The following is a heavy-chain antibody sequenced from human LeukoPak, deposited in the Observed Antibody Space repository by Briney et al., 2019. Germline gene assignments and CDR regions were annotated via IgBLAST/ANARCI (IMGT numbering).Heavy chain of an antibody. CDR2: IKNDGSST. CDR1: GFTFSSYW. CDR3: ARVSASRYGYDY. D-gene: IGHD5-18*01. J-gene: IGHJ4*02. Sequence: SGGSLRLSCAASGFTFSSYWMHWVRQAPGKGLVWVSRIKNDGSSTSYADSVKGRVTISRDNAKNTLYLQMNSLRAEDTAVYYCARVSASRYGYDYWGQGTLVTVSS. V-gene: IGHV3-74*01.